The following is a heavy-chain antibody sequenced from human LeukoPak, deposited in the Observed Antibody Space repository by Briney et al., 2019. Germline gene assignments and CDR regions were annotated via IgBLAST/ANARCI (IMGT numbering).Heavy chain of an antibody. CDR2: INPSGTGT. V-gene: IGHV1-46*01. Sequence: ASVKVSCKASGYTFTSYYMHWVRQAPGQGLEWMGLINPSGTGTVYAQRLQGRVTMTRDASTSTVYMELSSLRSDDTAVYYCANDLPTGYGSTAYWGQGTLVTVAS. CDR1: GYTFTSYY. CDR3: ANDLPTGYGSTAY. D-gene: IGHD3-10*01. J-gene: IGHJ4*02.